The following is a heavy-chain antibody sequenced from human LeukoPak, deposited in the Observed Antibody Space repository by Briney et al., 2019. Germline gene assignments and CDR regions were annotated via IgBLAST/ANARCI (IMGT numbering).Heavy chain of an antibody. CDR3: ARDQKVPNNNFRYYYYMDV. J-gene: IGHJ6*03. CDR2: IYASGST. V-gene: IGHV4-4*07. CDR1: GGSISPYH. Sequence: SETLSLTCTVSGGSISPYHWGWIRQPAEKGLEWIVRIYASGSTNYNLSLKDRFTISIDRSKNQFSLKLSSVTAADTALYYCARDQKVPNNNFRYYYYMDVWGKGTTVTVSS. D-gene: IGHD4-11*01.